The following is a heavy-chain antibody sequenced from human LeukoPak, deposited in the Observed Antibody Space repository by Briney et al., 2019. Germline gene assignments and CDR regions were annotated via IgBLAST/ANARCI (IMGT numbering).Heavy chain of an antibody. D-gene: IGHD3-3*01. CDR2: INPSGDNT. CDR1: GYTFTSYY. J-gene: IGHJ5*02. CDR3: ARGPHRRTYDRDNWFDP. Sequence: EASVKVSCKASGYTFTSYYMYWVRQAPGQGLEWMGIINPSGDNTNYAQKLQGRVTMTRDMSTTTVYMELSSLRSEDTAVYYCARGPHRRTYDRDNWFDPWGQGTLVTVSS. V-gene: IGHV1-46*01.